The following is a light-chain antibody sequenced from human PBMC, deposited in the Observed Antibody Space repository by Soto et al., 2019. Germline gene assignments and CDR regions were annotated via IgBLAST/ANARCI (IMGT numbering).Light chain of an antibody. CDR2: AAS. Sequence: EIVLTQSPGTLSLSPGERATLSCRASRSFASSYLAWYQQRPGQAPRLLIYAASNRATGIPDRFSGSGSGTDFTLTINRLEAEDSEVYYCQQYGASPPYTFGQGTKVEIK. CDR3: QQYGASPPYT. J-gene: IGKJ2*01. CDR1: RSFASSY. V-gene: IGKV3-20*01.